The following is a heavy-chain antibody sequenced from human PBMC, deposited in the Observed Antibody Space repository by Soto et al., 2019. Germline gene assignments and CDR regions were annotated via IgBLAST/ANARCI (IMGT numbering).Heavy chain of an antibody. D-gene: IGHD3-22*01. Sequence: ETLSLTCTVSGGSISSSSYYWGWIRQPPGKGLEWIGSIYYSGSTYYNPSLTSRVTISVDTSKNQFSLKLSSVTAADTAVYYCARSWYYDSSGFIIHYYYGMDVWGQGTTVTVSS. V-gene: IGHV4-39*01. CDR3: ARSWYYDSSGFIIHYYYGMDV. CDR1: GGSISSSSYY. J-gene: IGHJ6*02. CDR2: IYYSGST.